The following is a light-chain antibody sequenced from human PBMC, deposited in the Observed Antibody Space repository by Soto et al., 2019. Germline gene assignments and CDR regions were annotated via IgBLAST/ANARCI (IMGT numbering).Light chain of an antibody. CDR2: GAS. CDR3: QQYNNGPPWT. V-gene: IGKV3-15*01. J-gene: IGKJ1*01. Sequence: EIVMTQSPATLPVSPGEGATLSCRASQSVSSNLAWYQQKPGQAPRLLIYGASTRATGIPARFSGSGSGTEFTLTISSLQSEDFAVYYCQQYNNGPPWTFGQGTKVDI. CDR1: QSVSSN.